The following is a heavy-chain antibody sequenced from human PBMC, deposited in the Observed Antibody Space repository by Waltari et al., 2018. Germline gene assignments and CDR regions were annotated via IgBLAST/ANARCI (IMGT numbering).Heavy chain of an antibody. J-gene: IGHJ4*02. D-gene: IGHD6-13*01. CDR1: GGSISSSSYY. CDR2: IYYRGGT. CDR3: ARHPYSSHLVGFDY. V-gene: IGHV4-39*01. Sequence: QLQLQESGPGLVKPSETLSLTCPVSGGSISSSSYYWGWFRPPPGKGREWIGSIYYRGGTDYNPSPKRRVTISVDTSKNQFSRKLSSVTAADTAVYYCARHPYSSHLVGFDYWGQGTLVTVSS.